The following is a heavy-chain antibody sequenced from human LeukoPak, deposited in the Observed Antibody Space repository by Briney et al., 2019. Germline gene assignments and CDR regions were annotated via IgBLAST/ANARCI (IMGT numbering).Heavy chain of an antibody. D-gene: IGHD3-16*02. J-gene: IGHJ6*02. Sequence: PSETLSLTCTVSGGSISSGDYYWSWIRQPPGKGLEWIGYIYYSGSTYYNPSLKSRVTISVDTSKNQFSLKLSSVTAADTAVYYCAVVNVVIGYGMDVWGQGTTVTVSS. CDR2: IYYSGST. CDR1: GGSISSGDYY. V-gene: IGHV4-30-4*01. CDR3: AVVNVVIGYGMDV.